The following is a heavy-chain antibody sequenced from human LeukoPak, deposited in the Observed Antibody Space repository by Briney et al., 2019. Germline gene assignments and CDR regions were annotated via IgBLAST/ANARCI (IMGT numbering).Heavy chain of an antibody. J-gene: IGHJ4*02. D-gene: IGHD2-15*01. V-gene: IGHV4-38-2*02. CDR3: AKVVASVAYYFDY. CDR2: IYHSGTT. Sequence: SETLSLTCSVSAFSISSNYFWGWIRQPPGKGLEWIGAIYHSGTTYYNPSLKSRVTISVDTSKNQFSLKLSSVTAADTAVYYCAKVVASVAYYFDYWGQGTLVTVSS. CDR1: AFSISSNYF.